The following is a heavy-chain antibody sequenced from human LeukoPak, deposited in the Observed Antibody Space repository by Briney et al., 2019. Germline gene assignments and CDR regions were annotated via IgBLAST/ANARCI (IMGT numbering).Heavy chain of an antibody. V-gene: IGHV1-18*01. Sequence: GESLKITCKASGYTFTSYGISWVRQAPGQGLEWMGWISAYNGNTNYAQKLQGRVTMTTDTSTSTAYMELRSLRSDDTAVYYCARDKVAVGFDYWGQGTLVTVSS. J-gene: IGHJ4*02. D-gene: IGHD6-19*01. CDR2: ISAYNGNT. CDR3: ARDKVAVGFDY. CDR1: GYTFTSYG.